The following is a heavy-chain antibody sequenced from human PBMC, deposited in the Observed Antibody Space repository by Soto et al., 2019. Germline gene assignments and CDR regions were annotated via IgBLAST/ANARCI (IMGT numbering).Heavy chain of an antibody. CDR2: IYYSGST. CDR1: GGSISSSSYY. V-gene: IGHV4-39*01. D-gene: IGHD6-25*01. J-gene: IGHJ4*02. Sequence: SETLPLTCTVSGGSISSSSYYWGWIRQPPGKGLEWIGSIYYSGSTYYNPSLKSRVTISVDTSKNQFSLKLSSVTAADTAVYYCASKPALHHFVYWCPAPLVTVSS. CDR3: ASKPALHHFVY.